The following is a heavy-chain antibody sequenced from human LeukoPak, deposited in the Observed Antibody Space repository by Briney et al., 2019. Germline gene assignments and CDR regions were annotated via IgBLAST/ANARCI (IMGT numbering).Heavy chain of an antibody. CDR3: ARALRPYYDILTGYYPGDY. D-gene: IGHD3-9*01. CDR2: ISYDGSNK. V-gene: IGHV3-30*04. Sequence: PGGSLRLSCAASGFTFSSYAMHWVRQAPGKGLEWVAVISYDGSNKYYADSLKGRFTISRDNSKNTLYLQMNSLRAEDTAVYYCARALRPYYDILTGYYPGDYWGQGTLVTVSS. J-gene: IGHJ4*02. CDR1: GFTFSSYA.